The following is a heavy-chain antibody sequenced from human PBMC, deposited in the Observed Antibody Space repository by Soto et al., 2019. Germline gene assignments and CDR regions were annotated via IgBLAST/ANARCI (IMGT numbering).Heavy chain of an antibody. CDR2: ISSSRSTI. Sequence: PGGSLRLSCAASGFTFSSYSMNWVRQAPGKGLEWVSYISSSRSTIYYADSVKGRFTISRDNAKNSLYLQMNSLRAEDTAVYYCARATSSGWSYKGNDAFDIWGQGTMVTVSS. D-gene: IGHD6-19*01. J-gene: IGHJ3*02. CDR1: GFTFSSYS. CDR3: ARATSSGWSYKGNDAFDI. V-gene: IGHV3-48*01.